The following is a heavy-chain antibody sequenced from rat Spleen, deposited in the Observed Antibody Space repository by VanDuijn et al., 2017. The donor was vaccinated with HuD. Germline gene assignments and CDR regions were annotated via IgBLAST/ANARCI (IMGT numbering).Heavy chain of an antibody. Sequence: QVQLKESGPGLMQPSETLSLTCTVSGFSLTSNGVGWVRQPLGKGLVWMGTIWAGGSTNYNSAVQSRLSISRDTSKSQVFLKMNSLQPEDTGTYYCARHTNWEDFDYWGQGVMVTVSS. J-gene: IGHJ2*01. CDR2: IWAGGST. V-gene: IGHV2-72*01. CDR3: ARHTNWEDFDY. D-gene: IGHD5-1*01. CDR1: GFSLTSNG.